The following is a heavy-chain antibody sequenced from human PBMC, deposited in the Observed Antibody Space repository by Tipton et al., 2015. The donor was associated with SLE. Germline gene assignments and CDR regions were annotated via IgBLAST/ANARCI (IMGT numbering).Heavy chain of an antibody. V-gene: IGHV4-34*01. Sequence: TLSLTCAVYGGSFSGYYWSWIRQPPGKGLEWIGEINHSGSTNYNPSLKSRVTISVDTSKNQFSLKLSSVTAADTAVYYCAREGYYGPDWFDYWGQGTPVTVSS. CDR3: AREGYYGPDWFDY. CDR2: INHSGST. J-gene: IGHJ4*02. D-gene: IGHD3-10*01. CDR1: GGSFSGYY.